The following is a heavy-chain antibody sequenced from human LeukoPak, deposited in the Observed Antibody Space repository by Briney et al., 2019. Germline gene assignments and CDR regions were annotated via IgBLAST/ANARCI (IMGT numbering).Heavy chain of an antibody. J-gene: IGHJ6*02. D-gene: IGHD3-10*01. V-gene: IGHV5-51*01. CDR3: ARLTIVRGLISGIDV. CDR1: GYMFITYW. Sequence: GEFLKISCKASGYMFITYWIGWVRQMAGKGLECMGIIYPADSRTTYSPSFQGQVTMSADKSINTAYLQWSSLQASDTAMYYCARLTIVRGLISGIDVWGQGTTVTVSS. CDR2: IYPADSRT.